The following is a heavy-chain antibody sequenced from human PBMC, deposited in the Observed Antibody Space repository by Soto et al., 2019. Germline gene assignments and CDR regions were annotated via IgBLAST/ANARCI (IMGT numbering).Heavy chain of an antibody. CDR2: ISYDGSNK. CDR3: AKGDSWYYDILPGTHPLGY. Sequence: QVQLVESGGGVVQPGRSLRLSCAASGFTFSSYGMHWVRQAPGKGLEWVAVISYDGSNKYYADSVKGRFTISRDNSKNKLYLQMNSLRAEDTAVYYCAKGDSWYYDILPGTHPLGYWGQGTLVTVSS. CDR1: GFTFSSYG. D-gene: IGHD3-9*01. V-gene: IGHV3-30*18. J-gene: IGHJ4*02.